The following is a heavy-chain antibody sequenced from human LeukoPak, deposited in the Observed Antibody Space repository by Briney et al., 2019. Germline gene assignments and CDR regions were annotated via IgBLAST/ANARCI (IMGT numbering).Heavy chain of an antibody. V-gene: IGHV4-4*07. Sequence: SETLSLTCTVSGGSISSYYWSWIRQPAGKGLEWIGRIYTSGSTNYTPSLKSRVTMSVDTSKNQFSLKLSSVTAADTAVYYCARSIAVAGDYYFDYWAREPWSPSP. D-gene: IGHD6-19*01. CDR3: ARSIAVAGDYYFDY. CDR2: IYTSGST. J-gene: IGHJ4*02. CDR1: GGSISSYY.